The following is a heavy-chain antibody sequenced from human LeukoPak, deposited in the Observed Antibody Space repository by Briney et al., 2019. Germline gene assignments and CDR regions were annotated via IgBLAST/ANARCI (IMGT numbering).Heavy chain of an antibody. J-gene: IGHJ4*02. CDR2: ISSSSSTI. CDR1: GFSFSTSY. V-gene: IGHV3-48*01. CDR3: ARGDDSGYYDYFDY. D-gene: IGHD3-22*01. Sequence: PGGSLGLSCAASGFSFSTSYMNWVRQAPGKGLEWVSYISSSSSTIYYADSVKGRFTISRDNAKNSLFLQMNSLRGEDTAVYYCARGDDSGYYDYFDYWGQGALVTVSS.